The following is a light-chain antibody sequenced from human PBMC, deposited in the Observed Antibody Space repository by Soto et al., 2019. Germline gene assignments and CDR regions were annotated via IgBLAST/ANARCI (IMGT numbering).Light chain of an antibody. V-gene: IGLV2-14*03. Sequence: LTQPASVSGSPGQSIAIYCTGTSSDVGGYNYVSWYQQHPGKAPKLMIYDVSNRPSGVSNRFSGSKSGNTASLTISGLQAEDEADYYCCSYTTSSTYVFGTGTKVTVL. CDR1: SSDVGGYNY. CDR3: CSYTTSSTYV. J-gene: IGLJ1*01. CDR2: DVS.